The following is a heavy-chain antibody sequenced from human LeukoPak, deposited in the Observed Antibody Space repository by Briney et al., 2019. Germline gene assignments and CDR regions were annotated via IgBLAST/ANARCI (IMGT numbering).Heavy chain of an antibody. J-gene: IGHJ6*03. Sequence: ASVKVSCKASGYAFTGYYMHWVRQAPGQGLEWMGRINPNSGGTNYAQKFQGRVTMTRDTSISTAYMELSRLRSDDTAVYYCARLGSYGSGSTPFYYYYMDVWGKGTTVTVSS. CDR2: INPNSGGT. D-gene: IGHD3-10*01. V-gene: IGHV1-2*06. CDR1: GYAFTGYY. CDR3: ARLGSYGSGSTPFYYYYMDV.